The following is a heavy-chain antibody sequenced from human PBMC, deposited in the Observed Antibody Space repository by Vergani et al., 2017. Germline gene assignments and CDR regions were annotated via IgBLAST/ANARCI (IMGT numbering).Heavy chain of an antibody. CDR1: GFTFSNAW. CDR2: IKSKTDGGTT. V-gene: IGHV3-15*01. Sequence: EVQLVESGGGLVKPGGSLRLSCAASGFTFSNAWMSWVRQAPGKGLEWVGRIKSKTDGGTTDYAAPVKGRFTISRDDSKNTLYLQMNSLRAEDTAVYYCAKVDCSGGSCYLMGGFFDYWGQGTLVTVSS. D-gene: IGHD2-15*01. CDR3: AKVDCSGGSCYLMGGFFDY. J-gene: IGHJ4*02.